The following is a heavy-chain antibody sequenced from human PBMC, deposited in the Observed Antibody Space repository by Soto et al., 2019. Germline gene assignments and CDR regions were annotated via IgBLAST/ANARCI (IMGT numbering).Heavy chain of an antibody. V-gene: IGHV3-23*01. Sequence: GGSLRLSCEAFGFTFSTYAMSWVRQAPGKGLEWVSAISGSGRNTYYADSVKGRFTISRDNSKNTLCLQMNSLRAEDTAVYYCAKELSGRLLTIDYWGQGTLVTVSS. CDR3: AKELSGRLLTIDY. CDR2: ISGSGRNT. J-gene: IGHJ4*02. CDR1: GFTFSTYA. D-gene: IGHD3-22*01.